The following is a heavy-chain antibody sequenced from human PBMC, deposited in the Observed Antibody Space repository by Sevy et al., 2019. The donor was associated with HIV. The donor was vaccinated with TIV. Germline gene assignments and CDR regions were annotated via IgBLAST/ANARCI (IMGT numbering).Heavy chain of an antibody. CDR2: INWDGSEK. Sequence: GGSLGLSCATSGFSFNDYAMHWVRQAPGKGLEWVSGINWDGSEKDYADSVEGRFTISRNNDKKSLYLQMSSLRREDTALYFCARGGFYFGSEDYYGKAGYDSWGPGTVVTVSS. V-gene: IGHV3-9*01. CDR3: ARGGFYFGSEDYYGKAGYDS. CDR1: GFSFNDYA. J-gene: IGHJ4*02. D-gene: IGHD3-10*01.